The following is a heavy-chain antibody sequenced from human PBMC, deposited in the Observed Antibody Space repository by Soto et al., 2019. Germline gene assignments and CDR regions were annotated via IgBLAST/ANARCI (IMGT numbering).Heavy chain of an antibody. J-gene: IGHJ6*02. Sequence: QVRLVESGGGVVQPGRSLRLSCAASGFTFSSYGMHWVRQAPGKGLEWVAVISYDGSNKYFADSVKGRFTISRDNSKNTLYLQMNSLRTEDTAVYYCAKDPHIVVVTAIYFYYGMDVWGQGTTVTVSS. CDR2: ISYDGSNK. D-gene: IGHD2-21*02. CDR1: GFTFSSYG. CDR3: AKDPHIVVVTAIYFYYGMDV. V-gene: IGHV3-30*18.